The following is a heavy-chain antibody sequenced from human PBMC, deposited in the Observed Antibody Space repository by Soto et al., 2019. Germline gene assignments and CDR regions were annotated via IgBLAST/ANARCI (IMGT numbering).Heavy chain of an antibody. CDR2: ISWNSGNL. CDR1: GFTFDDYA. D-gene: IGHD4-17*01. V-gene: IGHV3-9*01. J-gene: IGHJ6*03. Sequence: EVQLVESGGGLVQPDRSLRLSCAASGFTFDDYAMHWVRQAPGKGLEWVSGISWNSGNLDYADSLKGRFTISRDNAKNSLYLQMNSLRPEDTALYYCAKDKSTGEYSYYRYMDVWGKGTTVTVSS. CDR3: AKDKSTGEYSYYRYMDV.